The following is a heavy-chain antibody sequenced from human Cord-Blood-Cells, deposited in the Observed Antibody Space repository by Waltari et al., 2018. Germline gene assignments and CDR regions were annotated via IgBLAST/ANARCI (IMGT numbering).Heavy chain of an antibody. CDR2: INAGNGNT. V-gene: IGHV1-3*01. CDR1: GYTFTSYA. Sequence: QVQLVQSGAEVKKPGASVKVSCKASGYTFTSYAMHWVRQAPGQRLEWMGWINAGNGNTKYSQKFQGRVTITRDTSASPAYMELRSLRSEDTAVYYCASISSGYYYYFDYWGQGTLVTVSS. CDR3: ASISSGYYYYFDY. J-gene: IGHJ4*02. D-gene: IGHD3-22*01.